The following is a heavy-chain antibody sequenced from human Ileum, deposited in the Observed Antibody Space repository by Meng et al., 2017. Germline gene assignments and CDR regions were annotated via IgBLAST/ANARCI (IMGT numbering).Heavy chain of an antibody. V-gene: IGHV4-34*01. CDR2: INHSGST. CDR3: SRTSYYDNSGYYPG. CDR1: GGSFSGYY. Sequence: GPLPQWGAGLLQPSETLSLTCAVYGGSFSGYYWSWIRQPPGKGLEWIGEINHSGSTNYNPSLKSQVTISVDTSKNQFSLKLSSVTAADTAVYYCSRTSYYDNSGYYPGWGQGALVTVSS. D-gene: IGHD3-22*01. J-gene: IGHJ4*02.